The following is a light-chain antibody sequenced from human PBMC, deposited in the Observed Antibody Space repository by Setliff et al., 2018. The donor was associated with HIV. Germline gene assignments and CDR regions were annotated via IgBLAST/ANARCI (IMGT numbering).Light chain of an antibody. Sequence: QSVLTQAPSVSGAPGQKITISCTGSSSNIGAGYDVHWYQQLPGTDPKLLIYGNNNRPSGVPDRFSGSKSGTSASLAITGLQAADEADYYCQSYDSSLSGSGVFGSGTKVTVL. CDR3: QSYDSSLSGSGV. V-gene: IGLV1-40*01. CDR2: GNN. J-gene: IGLJ1*01. CDR1: SSNIGAGYD.